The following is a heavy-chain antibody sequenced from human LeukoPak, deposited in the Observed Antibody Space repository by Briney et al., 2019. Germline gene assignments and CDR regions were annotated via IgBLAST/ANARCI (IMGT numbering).Heavy chain of an antibody. CDR2: IYYSGST. D-gene: IGHD3-3*01. V-gene: IGHV4-59*12. Sequence: SETLSLTCTVSGGSISSYYWSWIRQPPGKGLEWIGYIYYSGSTNYNPSLKSRVTISVDTSKNQFSLKLSSVTAADTAVYYCARGRYDFWSGYYPRASYFDYWGQGTLVTVSS. J-gene: IGHJ4*02. CDR1: GGSISSYY. CDR3: ARGRYDFWSGYYPRASYFDY.